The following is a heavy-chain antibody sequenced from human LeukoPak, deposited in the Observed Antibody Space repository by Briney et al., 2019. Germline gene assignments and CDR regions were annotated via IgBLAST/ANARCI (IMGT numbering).Heavy chain of an antibody. D-gene: IGHD2/OR15-2a*01. V-gene: IGHV3-30-3*01. CDR3: ARDQVFRYFDY. CDR2: ISYDGSNK. Sequence: GGSLRLSCAASGFTFSSYAMHWVRQAPGKGLEWVAVISYDGSNKYYADSVKGRFTISRDDSKNTLYLQMNSLRAEDTAVYYCARDQVFRYFDYWGQGTLVTVSS. CDR1: GFTFSSYA. J-gene: IGHJ4*02.